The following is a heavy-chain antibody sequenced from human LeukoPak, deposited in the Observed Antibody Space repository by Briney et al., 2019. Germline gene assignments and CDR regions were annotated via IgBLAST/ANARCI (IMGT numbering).Heavy chain of an antibody. J-gene: IGHJ6*03. CDR3: ASGANGYYYYMDV. CDR1: GFTFSGYS. D-gene: IGHD4/OR15-4a*01. CDR2: ISSSSSYI. V-gene: IGHV3-21*01. Sequence: GGSLRLSCAASGFTFSGYSMNWVRQAPGKGLEWVSSISSSSSYIYYADSVKGRFTISRDNAKNSLYLQMNSLRAEDTAVYYCASGANGYYYYMDVWGKGTTVTVSS.